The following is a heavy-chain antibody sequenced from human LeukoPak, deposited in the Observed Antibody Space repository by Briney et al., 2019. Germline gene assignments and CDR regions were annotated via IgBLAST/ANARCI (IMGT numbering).Heavy chain of an antibody. V-gene: IGHV1-18*01. Sequence: AASVKVSCKASGYTFTSYGISWVRQAPGQGLEWMGWISAYNGNTNYAQKLQGRVTMTTDTSTSTAYMELRSLRSDDTAVYYCARVQDTMVRGVITPNFDYWGQGTLVTVSS. CDR2: ISAYNGNT. D-gene: IGHD3-10*01. CDR1: GYTFTSYG. J-gene: IGHJ4*02. CDR3: ARVQDTMVRGVITPNFDY.